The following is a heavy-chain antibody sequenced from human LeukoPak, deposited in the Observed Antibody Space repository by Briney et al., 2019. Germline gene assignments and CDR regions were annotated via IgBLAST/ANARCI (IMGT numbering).Heavy chain of an antibody. J-gene: IGHJ4*02. CDR2: IYHSGRT. CDR3: AGSGYYRLGY. V-gene: IGHV4-38-2*02. Sequence: SETLSLTCTVSGYSISSGYYWGWIRQPPGKGLEWIGSIYHSGRTFYNPSLKSRVTISVDTSKNQFSLKLSSVTAADTAVYYCAGSGYYRLGYWGQGTLVTVSS. D-gene: IGHD3-22*01. CDR1: GYSISSGYY.